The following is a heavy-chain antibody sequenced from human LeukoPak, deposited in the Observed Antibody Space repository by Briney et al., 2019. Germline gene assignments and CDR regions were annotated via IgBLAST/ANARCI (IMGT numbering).Heavy chain of an antibody. CDR3: AREGNDILTGNYLVDFDYDG. Sequence: PVGSLCPSLAVSGFTFSGFTTEGVPQAPGKGLEWVSSISSSSSYIYYADSVKGRFTISRDNGRNSLYLQTNSMRAEDTAVYYCAREGNDILTGNYLVDFDYDGRGQGTTVT. D-gene: IGHD3-9*01. J-gene: IGHJ6*02. V-gene: IGHV3-21*01. CDR2: ISSSSSYI. CDR1: GFTFSGFT.